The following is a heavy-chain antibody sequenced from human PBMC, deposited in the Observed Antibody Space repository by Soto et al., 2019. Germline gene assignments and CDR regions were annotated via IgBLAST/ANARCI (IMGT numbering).Heavy chain of an antibody. J-gene: IGHJ4*02. CDR1: GYTFTSYG. Sequence: QVQLVQSGAEVKKPGASVKVSCKASGYTFTSYGISWVRQAPGQGLEWMGWISAYNSNTNYAQKLQGRVTMTTDTSTSTAYMELRSLRSDDTAVYYCARQNGDYYGSGSYYKGLDFDYWGQGTLVTVSS. CDR3: ARQNGDYYGSGSYYKGLDFDY. CDR2: ISAYNSNT. D-gene: IGHD3-10*01. V-gene: IGHV1-18*01.